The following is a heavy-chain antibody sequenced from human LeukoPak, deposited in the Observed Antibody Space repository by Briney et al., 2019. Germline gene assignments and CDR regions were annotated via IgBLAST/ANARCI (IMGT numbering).Heavy chain of an antibody. CDR1: GFTVSGNY. V-gene: IGHV3-66*02. Sequence: GGSLRLSCAASGFTVSGNYMSWVRQAPGKGLEGVSVIYSGGRTYYADSVKGRFTISRDNSKNALYLQMNSLRAEDTAVYYCARGPYGNALSYYYYYGMEVWGQGTTVTVSS. J-gene: IGHJ6*02. CDR3: ARGPYGNALSYYYYYGMEV. CDR2: IYSGGRT. D-gene: IGHD4-17*01.